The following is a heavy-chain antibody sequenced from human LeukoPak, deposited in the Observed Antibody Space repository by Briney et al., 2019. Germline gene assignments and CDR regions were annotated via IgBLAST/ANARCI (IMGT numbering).Heavy chain of an antibody. CDR2: IYTSGST. V-gene: IGHV4-61*02. J-gene: IGHJ5*02. CDR3: ARGHRAPDNWFDP. Sequence: PSETLSLTCTVSGGSISSGGYYWSWIRQHPGKGLEWIGRIYTSGSTNYNPSLKSRVTMSVDTSKNQFSLKLSSVTAADTAVYYCARGHRAPDNWFDPWGQGTLVTVPS. CDR1: GGSISSGGYY.